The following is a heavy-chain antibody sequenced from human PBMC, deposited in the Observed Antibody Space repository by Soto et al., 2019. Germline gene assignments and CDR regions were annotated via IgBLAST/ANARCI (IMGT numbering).Heavy chain of an antibody. J-gene: IGHJ5*02. Sequence: PSETLSLTCTVSSGSISTYYGSWIRQPPGKGLEWIGYIYYSGSTNYNPSLKSRVTISVDTSKNQFSLKLSSVTAADTAVYYCARARFYRRWFDPWGQGTLVTVSS. CDR2: IYYSGST. CDR1: SGSISTYY. D-gene: IGHD3-3*01. V-gene: IGHV4-59*01. CDR3: ARARFYRRWFDP.